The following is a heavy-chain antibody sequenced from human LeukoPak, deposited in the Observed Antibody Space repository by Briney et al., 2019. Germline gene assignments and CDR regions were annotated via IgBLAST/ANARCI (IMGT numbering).Heavy chain of an antibody. V-gene: IGHV4-39*01. D-gene: IGHD2-2*01. CDR1: GGSISSSSYY. J-gene: IGHJ5*02. Sequence: SETLSLTCTVAGGSISSSSYYWGWIRQPPGKGLEWIGSIYYSGSTYYNPSLKSRLTMSVDTSKNQFSLKLSSVTAADTAVYYCARRDRYCSSTSCYGHRFDPWGQGTLVTVSS. CDR3: ARRDRYCSSTSCYGHRFDP. CDR2: IYYSGST.